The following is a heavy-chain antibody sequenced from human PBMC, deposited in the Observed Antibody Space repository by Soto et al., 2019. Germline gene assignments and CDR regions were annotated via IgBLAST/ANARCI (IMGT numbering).Heavy chain of an antibody. CDR3: AAAANWGFRDYYYYYMDV. CDR2: IVVGSGNT. Sequence: ASVKVSCKASGFTFTSSAVQWVRQARGQRLEWIGWIVVGSGNTNYAQKFQERVTITRDMSTSTAYMELSSRRSEEAAVYYCAAAANWGFRDYYYYYMDVWGKGTTVTVSS. V-gene: IGHV1-58*01. D-gene: IGHD7-27*01. CDR1: GFTFTSSA. J-gene: IGHJ6*03.